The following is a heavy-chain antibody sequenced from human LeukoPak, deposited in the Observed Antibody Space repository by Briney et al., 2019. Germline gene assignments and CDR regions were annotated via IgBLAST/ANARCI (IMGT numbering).Heavy chain of an antibody. CDR3: ARDLSGATTFDY. Sequence: SETLSLTCSVSGYSISSGYYWGWIRQPPGKGLEWIVSLSHSGSTFYNPSLKSRITMSVETSKNQFSLKLSSVTAADTALYYCARDLSGATTFDYWGQGTLVTVSS. D-gene: IGHD1-26*01. CDR2: LSHSGST. J-gene: IGHJ4*02. V-gene: IGHV4-38-2*02. CDR1: GYSISSGYY.